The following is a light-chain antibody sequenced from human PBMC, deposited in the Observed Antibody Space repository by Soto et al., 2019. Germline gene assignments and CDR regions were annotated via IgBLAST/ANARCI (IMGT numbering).Light chain of an antibody. V-gene: IGKV3-20*01. Sequence: EIVLTQSPGTLSLSPGERATLSCRASQSVSSSYLAWYQQKPGQAPRLLIYAASSRATGIPDRFSGSGSGADFTLTITRLEPEDFVVYYCQQYGSSPPTFGQGTKVEIK. CDR2: AAS. CDR1: QSVSSSY. CDR3: QQYGSSPPT. J-gene: IGKJ1*01.